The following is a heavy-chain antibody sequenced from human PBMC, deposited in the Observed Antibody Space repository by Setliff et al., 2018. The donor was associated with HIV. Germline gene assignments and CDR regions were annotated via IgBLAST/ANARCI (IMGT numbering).Heavy chain of an antibody. CDR2: INPKSGAT. CDR3: ARRAEDLAINPPSFDYYFDY. Sequence: VASVKVSCKTFGYRFTDFYVNWVRQAPGQGLEWMGWINPKSGATKNAQKFQGRVTMTRDTSISTVYMELSSLRSDDTALYFCARRAEDLAINPPSFDYYFDYWGQGTPVTV. V-gene: IGHV1-2*02. J-gene: IGHJ4*02. CDR1: GYRFTDFY. D-gene: IGHD3-9*01.